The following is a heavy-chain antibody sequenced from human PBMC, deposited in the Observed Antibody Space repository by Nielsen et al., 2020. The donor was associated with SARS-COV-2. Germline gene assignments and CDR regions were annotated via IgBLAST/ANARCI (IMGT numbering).Heavy chain of an antibody. CDR1: GGTFSSYA. V-gene: IGHV1-69*13. D-gene: IGHD3-3*01. CDR3: ARESVVGIFGVVITYGMDV. CDR2: IIPIFGTA. Sequence: SVKVSCKASGGTFSSYAISWVRQAPGQGLEWMGGIIPIFGTANYAQKFQGRVTITADESTSTAYMELSSLRSEDTAVYYCARESVVGIFGVVITYGMDVWGQGTTVTVSS. J-gene: IGHJ6*02.